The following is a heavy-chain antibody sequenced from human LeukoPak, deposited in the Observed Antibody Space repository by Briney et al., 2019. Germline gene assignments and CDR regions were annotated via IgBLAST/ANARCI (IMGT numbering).Heavy chain of an antibody. V-gene: IGHV4-38-2*02. D-gene: IGHD1-26*01. J-gene: IGHJ4*02. CDR3: ARVWTDSGSYYDDRGAFDY. CDR1: GYSISSGYY. CDR2: IYHSGST. Sequence: SETLSLTCTVSGYSISSGYYWGWIRPPPGKGLEWIGSIYHSGSTYYNPSLKSRVTISVDTSKNQISLKLSSVTAADTALYYCARVWTDSGSYYDDRGAFDYWGRGTLVTVSS.